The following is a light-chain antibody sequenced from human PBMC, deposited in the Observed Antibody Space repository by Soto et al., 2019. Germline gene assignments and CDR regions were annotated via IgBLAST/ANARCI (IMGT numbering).Light chain of an antibody. CDR2: GAS. Sequence: EILMTQSPATLSVSPGERATLSCRASQIIRSNLAWYQQKPGQAPRLLIYGASTRATGIPARFSGSGSGTEFTLTISSLQSEDFAVYFCQQYNDLLRYTFCQGTKLEIK. V-gene: IGKV3-15*01. CDR3: QQYNDLLRYT. J-gene: IGKJ2*01. CDR1: QIIRSN.